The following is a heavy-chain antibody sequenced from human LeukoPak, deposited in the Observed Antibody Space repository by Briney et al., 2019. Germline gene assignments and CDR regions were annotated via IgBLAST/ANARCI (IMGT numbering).Heavy chain of an antibody. CDR1: DDSISDYY. V-gene: IGHV4-59*01. D-gene: IGHD3-16*01. Sequence: SETLSLTCTVSDDSISDYYRVWIRQPPGKGLEWIGYFCNSGRSTYNPSLKSRVTISADTSKNHFSLKLNSVTTADTAVYYCTRGAGWLIDYWGQGILVTVSS. J-gene: IGHJ4*02. CDR3: TRGAGWLIDY. CDR2: FCNSGRS.